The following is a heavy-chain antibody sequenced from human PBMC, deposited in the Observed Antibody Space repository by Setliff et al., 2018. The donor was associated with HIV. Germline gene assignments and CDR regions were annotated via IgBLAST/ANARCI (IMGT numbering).Heavy chain of an antibody. J-gene: IGHJ3*02. CDR1: GYTFTGYF. CDR3: ATKVYCTNGVCLDAFDI. Sequence: ASVKVSCKASGYTFTGYFIHWVRQAPGQGLEWMGRIIPNSAGTNYAQKFQGRVTMTRDTSISTAYMELSRLRSDDTAVYYCATKVYCTNGVCLDAFDIWGQGTMVTVS. CDR2: IIPNSAGT. V-gene: IGHV1-2*06. D-gene: IGHD2-8*01.